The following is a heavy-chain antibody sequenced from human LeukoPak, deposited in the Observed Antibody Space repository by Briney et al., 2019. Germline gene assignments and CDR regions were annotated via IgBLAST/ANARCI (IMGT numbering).Heavy chain of an antibody. Sequence: PGGSLRLSCAASKFTFSTFSMSWVRQAPGKGLEWVSAISGSGGSTYYADSVKGRFTISRDNSKNTLYLQMNSLRAEDTAVYYCAKEGDDYVWGSYRSSFDYWGQGTLVTVSS. CDR3: AKEGDDYVWGSYRSSFDY. CDR1: KFTFSTFS. D-gene: IGHD3-16*02. V-gene: IGHV3-23*01. CDR2: ISGSGGST. J-gene: IGHJ4*02.